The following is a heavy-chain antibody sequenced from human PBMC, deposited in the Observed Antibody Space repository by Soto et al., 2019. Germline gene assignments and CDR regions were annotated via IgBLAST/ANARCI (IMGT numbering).Heavy chain of an antibody. CDR2: IIPIFGTA. Sequence: QVQLVQSGAEVKKPGSSVKVSCKASGSTFSNYALTWVRQAPGHGLEWMGGIIPIFGTANYAQKFQGRVTITADKSTSTDYIELGSLRSEDTALYFCAGGGYSGYHYVYYYYGVDVWGQGTTVTGSS. J-gene: IGHJ6*02. CDR3: AGGGYSGYHYVYYYYGVDV. CDR1: GSTFSNYA. D-gene: IGHD5-12*01. V-gene: IGHV1-69*06.